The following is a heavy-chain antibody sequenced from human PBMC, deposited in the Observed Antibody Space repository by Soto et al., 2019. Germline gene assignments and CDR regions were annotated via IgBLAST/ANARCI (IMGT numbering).Heavy chain of an antibody. J-gene: IGHJ4*02. V-gene: IGHV3-33*01. CDR2: IWYDGSNK. Sequence: GGSLRLSCAASGFTFSSYGMHWVRQAPGKGLEWVAVIWYDGSNKYYADSVKGRFTISRDNSKNTLYLQMNSLRAEDTAVYYCARDSATTQIDYWGQGTLVTVSS. CDR1: GFTFSSYG. CDR3: ARDSATTQIDY. D-gene: IGHD4-17*01.